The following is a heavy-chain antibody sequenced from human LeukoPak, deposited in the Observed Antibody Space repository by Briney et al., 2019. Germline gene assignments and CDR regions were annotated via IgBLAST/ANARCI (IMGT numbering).Heavy chain of an antibody. V-gene: IGHV1-69*13. CDR2: IIPIFGTA. CDR3: ARGAAAVAGGGYFDY. Sequence: GASVKVSCKASGYTFTGYYMHWVRQAPGQGLEWMGGIIPIFGTANYAQKFQGRVTITADESTSTAYMELSSLRSEDTAVYYCARGAAAVAGGGYFDYWGQGTLVTVSS. D-gene: IGHD6-19*01. J-gene: IGHJ4*02. CDR1: GYTFTGYY.